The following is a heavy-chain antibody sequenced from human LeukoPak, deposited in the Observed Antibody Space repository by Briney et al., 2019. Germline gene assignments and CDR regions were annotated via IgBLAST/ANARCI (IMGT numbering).Heavy chain of an antibody. Sequence: PGGSLRLSCAASGFTFSSYSMNWVRQAPGKGLEWVSSISSSSSYIYYADSVKGRFTISRDNAKNSLYLQMNSLRAEDTAVYYCARDAEDTAMVSHWGQGTLVTVSS. CDR1: GFTFSSYS. V-gene: IGHV3-21*04. CDR2: ISSSSSYI. D-gene: IGHD5-18*01. J-gene: IGHJ4*02. CDR3: ARDAEDTAMVSH.